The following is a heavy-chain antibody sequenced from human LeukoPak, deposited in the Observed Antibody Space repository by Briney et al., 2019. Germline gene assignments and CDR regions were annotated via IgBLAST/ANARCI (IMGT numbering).Heavy chain of an antibody. V-gene: IGHV3-23*01. CDR1: GFTFSTYA. Sequence: GGSLRLSCAASGFTFSTYAMSWVRQAPGKGLEWVSTISADGVNTFYANSVKGQFTISRDNSKNTLSLQMDSLRVEDTALYCAKRGSYFGGFDYWGQGTLLTVPS. CDR3: AKRGSYFGGFDY. D-gene: IGHD3-10*01. J-gene: IGHJ4*02. CDR2: ISADGVNT.